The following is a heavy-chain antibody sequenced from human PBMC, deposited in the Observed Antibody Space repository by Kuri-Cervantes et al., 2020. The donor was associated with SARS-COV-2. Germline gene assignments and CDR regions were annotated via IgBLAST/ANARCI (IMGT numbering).Heavy chain of an antibody. CDR3: ARSAYCGGDCYIYYYYMDV. CDR2: IRHDGSNK. J-gene: IGHJ6*03. V-gene: IGHV3-30*02. CDR1: GFAFSSYG. Sequence: GESLKISCAASGFAFSSYGMHWVRQAPGKGLEWVAFIRHDGSNKYYVDSVKGRFTISRDNSKNTLYLQMNNLRAEDTAVYYCARSAYCGGDCYIYYYYMDVWGKGTTVTVSS. D-gene: IGHD2-21*01.